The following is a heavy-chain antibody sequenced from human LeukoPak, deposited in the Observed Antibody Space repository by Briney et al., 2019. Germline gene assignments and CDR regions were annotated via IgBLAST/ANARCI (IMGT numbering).Heavy chain of an antibody. Sequence: PSETLSLTCGVFGDSISGSHWWSWVRQPPGKGLEWIGEIYHSGSTNYNPSLKSRVTISVDKSENQFSLTLNSVTAADTAIYYCARNGGYCLDYWGQGALVTVSS. CDR2: IYHSGST. V-gene: IGHV4-4*02. CDR1: GDSISGSHW. J-gene: IGHJ4*02. D-gene: IGHD6-19*01. CDR3: ARNGGYCLDY.